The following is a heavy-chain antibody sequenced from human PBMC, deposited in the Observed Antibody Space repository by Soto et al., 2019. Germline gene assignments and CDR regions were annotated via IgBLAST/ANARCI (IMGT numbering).Heavy chain of an antibody. Sequence: SETLSLTCTVSGGSISSYRWSWIRQPAGKGLEWIGRLNTYGNTHYNPSLKSRVTVSVDTSRNQFFLTLRSVTAADSAVYHCGRESGEAWDYEASWGQGTPVTVSS. CDR3: GRESGEAWDYEAS. CDR1: GGSISSYR. V-gene: IGHV4-4*07. J-gene: IGHJ5*02. CDR2: LNTYGNT. D-gene: IGHD1-7*01.